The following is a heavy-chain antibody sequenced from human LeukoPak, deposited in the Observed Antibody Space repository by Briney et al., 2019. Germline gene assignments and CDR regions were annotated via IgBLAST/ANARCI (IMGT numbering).Heavy chain of an antibody. J-gene: IGHJ3*02. CDR1: GYTFTSYG. CDR3: ARDLDPDPTLVRGVPDAFDI. Sequence: GASVKVSCKASGYTFTSYGISWVRQAPGQGLEWMGWISAYNGNINYAQKLQGRVTMTTDTSTTTAYMELRSLRSDDTAIYYCARDLDPDPTLVRGVPDAFDIWGQGTVVTVSS. D-gene: IGHD3-10*01. V-gene: IGHV1-18*01. CDR2: ISAYNGNI.